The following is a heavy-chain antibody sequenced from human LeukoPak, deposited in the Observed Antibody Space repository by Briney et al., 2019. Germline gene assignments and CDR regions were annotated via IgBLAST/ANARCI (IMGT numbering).Heavy chain of an antibody. CDR1: GGSFSAYH. Sequence: PSETLSLTCTVYGGSFSAYHWNWIRQPPGKGLEWIGAINHSGGTNYNPSLKSRVTISLDTSKNQFSLKLSAMTAADTAVYYCAREFGDPSHGFDYWGQGTLVTVSS. J-gene: IGHJ4*02. CDR3: AREFGDPSHGFDY. CDR2: INHSGGT. V-gene: IGHV4-34*01. D-gene: IGHD3-10*01.